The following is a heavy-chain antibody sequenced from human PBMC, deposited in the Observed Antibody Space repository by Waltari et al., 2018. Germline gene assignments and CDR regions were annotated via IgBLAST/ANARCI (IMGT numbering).Heavy chain of an antibody. Sequence: QLQLQESGPGLVKPSETLSLTCTVSGCSISSSSYYWGWIRQPPGKGLEWIGSIYDSGSTYYNPSLKSRVTISVDTSKNQFSLKLSSVTAADTAVYYCARRMRDSSGVDYWGQGTLVTVSS. V-gene: IGHV4-39*01. J-gene: IGHJ4*02. CDR2: IYDSGST. CDR3: ARRMRDSSGVDY. D-gene: IGHD3-22*01. CDR1: GCSISSSSYY.